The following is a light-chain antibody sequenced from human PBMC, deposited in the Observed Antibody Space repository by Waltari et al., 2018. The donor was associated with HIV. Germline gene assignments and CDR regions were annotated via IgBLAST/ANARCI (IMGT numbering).Light chain of an antibody. CDR3: ASHAGSKDV. Sequence: QSVLTQPPSASGSLGQSVTISCTGTSSDVGAYNYVSWFQQHPGKAPKLMIYDVTKRPSGVPDRFSGSKSGNTASLTVSGLQAEDEADYYCASHAGSKDVFGGGTRLTVL. CDR1: SSDVGAYNY. J-gene: IGLJ2*01. CDR2: DVT. V-gene: IGLV2-8*01.